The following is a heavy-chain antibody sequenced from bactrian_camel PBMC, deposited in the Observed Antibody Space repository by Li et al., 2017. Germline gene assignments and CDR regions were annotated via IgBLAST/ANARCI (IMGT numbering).Heavy chain of an antibody. CDR1: GYTGRRYC. J-gene: IGHJ4*01. Sequence: HVQLVESGGGSVQAGGSLRLSCVVAGYTGRRYCMGWFRQAPGKEREGVAAIRRDDLTAYTDSVRGRFTISSNSAENAVYLQMDNLRPEDTAMYYCAAHSEFLACASDSWWTTPYVASGQGTQVTVS. CDR2: IRRDDLT. V-gene: IGHV3S56*01. D-gene: IGHD7*01.